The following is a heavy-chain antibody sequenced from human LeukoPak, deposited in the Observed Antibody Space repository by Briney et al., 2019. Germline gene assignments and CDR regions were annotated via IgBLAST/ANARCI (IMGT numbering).Heavy chain of an antibody. CDR2: IFYSGST. CDR1: GVSTSSSTYY. Sequence: KTSETLSLTCSVSGVSTSSSTYYWGWIRQPPGKGLEWIGSIFYSGSTYYNPSLKSRVAISVDTSKSQFSLKLSSVTAADTAVYYCARHFFDSGAYYPSYFDYWGQGTLVTVSS. V-gene: IGHV4-39*01. CDR3: ARHFFDSGAYYPSYFDY. D-gene: IGHD3-22*01. J-gene: IGHJ4*02.